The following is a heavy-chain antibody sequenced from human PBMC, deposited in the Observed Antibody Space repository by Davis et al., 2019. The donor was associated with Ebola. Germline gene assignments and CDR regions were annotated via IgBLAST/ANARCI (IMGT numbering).Heavy chain of an antibody. CDR3: ARGSDILTGSYDY. V-gene: IGHV4-34*01. CDR1: GGSFSGYY. D-gene: IGHD3-9*01. CDR2: IYHSGST. Sequence: SETLSLTCAVYGGSFSGYYWSWIRQSPGKGLEWIGEIYHSGSTYYNPSLKSRVTISVDRSKNQFSLKLSSVTAADTAVYYCARGSDILTGSYDYWGQGTLVTVSS. J-gene: IGHJ4*02.